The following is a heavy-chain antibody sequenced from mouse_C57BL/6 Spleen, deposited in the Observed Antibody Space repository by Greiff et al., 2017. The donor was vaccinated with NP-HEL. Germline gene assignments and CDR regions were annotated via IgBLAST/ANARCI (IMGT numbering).Heavy chain of an antibody. V-gene: IGHV1-82*01. CDR2: IYPGDGDT. Sequence: QVQLKESGPELVKPGASVKISCKASGYAFSSSWMNWVKQRPGKGLEWIGRIYPGDGDTNYNGKFKGKATLTADKSSSTAYMQLSSLTSEDSAVYFCARDYDAYYYAMDYWGQGTSVTVSS. CDR3: ARDYDAYYYAMDY. D-gene: IGHD2-4*01. J-gene: IGHJ4*01. CDR1: GYAFSSSW.